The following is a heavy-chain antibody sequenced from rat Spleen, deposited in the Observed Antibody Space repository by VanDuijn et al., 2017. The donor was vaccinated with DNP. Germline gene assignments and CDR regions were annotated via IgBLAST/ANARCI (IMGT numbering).Heavy chain of an antibody. J-gene: IGHJ2*01. Sequence: EVQLVESGGALVQPGRSLKLSCAASGFTFSDYYMAWVRQAPTKGLEWVATIRYEGGRTYYRDSVKGRFTISRDNATSTLYLQMNSLRSEDMATDYCASYSLRKRVWDYWGQGVTVTVSS. V-gene: IGHV5-22*01. CDR3: ASYSLRKRVWDY. CDR1: GFTFSDYY. D-gene: IGHD1-2*01. CDR2: IRYEGGRT.